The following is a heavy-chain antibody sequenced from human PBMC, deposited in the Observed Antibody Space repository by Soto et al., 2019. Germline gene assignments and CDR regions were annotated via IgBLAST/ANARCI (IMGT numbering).Heavy chain of an antibody. CDR1: GFTFSSEY. CDR2: IWYDGSNK. V-gene: IGHV3-33*01. CDR3: ARDNSGYDFYYHYGMDV. D-gene: IGHD5-12*01. Sequence: XVALTLSCEASGFTFSSEYKHSVPHAPGKGLEWVAVIWYDGSNKYYADSVKGRFTISRDNSKNTLYLQMNSLRAEDTAVYYCARDNSGYDFYYHYGMDVWGQGTTVTVSS. J-gene: IGHJ6*02.